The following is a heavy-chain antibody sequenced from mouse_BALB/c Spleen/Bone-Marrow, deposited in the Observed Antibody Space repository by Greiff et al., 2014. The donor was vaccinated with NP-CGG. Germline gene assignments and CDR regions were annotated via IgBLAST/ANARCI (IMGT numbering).Heavy chain of an antibody. CDR1: GYTFTDYE. D-gene: IGHD1-1*01. V-gene: IGHV1-15*01. CDR3: TRGGNSITTVVVDFDY. J-gene: IGHJ2*01. CDR2: IDPETGGT. Sequence: VQLQQSGAELVRPGASVTLSCKASGYTFTDYEMHRVKQTPVHGLEWIGAIDPETGGTAYNQKFKGKATLTADKSSSTAYMELRSLTSEDSAVYYCTRGGNSITTVVVDFDYWGQGTTLTVSS.